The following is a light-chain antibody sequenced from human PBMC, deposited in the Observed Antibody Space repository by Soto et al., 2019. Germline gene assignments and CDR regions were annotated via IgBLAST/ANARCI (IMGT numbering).Light chain of an antibody. V-gene: IGKV3-20*01. CDR1: QSVDSKD. CDR3: QQYGYPSWT. Sequence: EIVLTQSPGTLSLSPGERATLSCRASQSVDSKDLAWYQQKPGQAPRIRIFAASSRATGIPDRFSGSGSGTDFTLTISRLEPGDFAVYYCQQYGYPSWTFGQGTKVEIK. CDR2: AAS. J-gene: IGKJ1*01.